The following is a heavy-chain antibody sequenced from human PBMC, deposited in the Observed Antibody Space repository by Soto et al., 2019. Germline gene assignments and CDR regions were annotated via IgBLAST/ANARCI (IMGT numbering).Heavy chain of an antibody. V-gene: IGHV1-46*01. J-gene: IGHJ4*02. D-gene: IGHD3-22*01. CDR2: INPSGGST. CDR3: ASDYDDSSGHYSPLDY. CDR1: GYTFTSYY. Sequence: ASVKVSCKASGYTFTSYYMHWVRQAPGQGLEWMGIINPSGGSTSYAQKFQGRVTMTRDTSTSTVYMELSSLRSEDTAVYYCASDYDDSSGHYSPLDYWGQGTLVTVSS.